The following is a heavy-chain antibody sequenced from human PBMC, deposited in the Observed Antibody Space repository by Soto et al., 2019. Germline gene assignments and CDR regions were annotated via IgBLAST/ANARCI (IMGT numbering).Heavy chain of an antibody. J-gene: IGHJ4*02. D-gene: IGHD1-26*01. Sequence: PVGSLRLSCAASGFTFSSYAMSWVRQAPGKGLEWVSAISGSGGSTYYADSVKGRFTISRDNSKNTLYLQMNSLRAEDTAVYYCAKVSVYSGSPFDYWGQGTLVTVSS. CDR1: GFTFSSYA. CDR3: AKVSVYSGSPFDY. V-gene: IGHV3-23*01. CDR2: ISGSGGST.